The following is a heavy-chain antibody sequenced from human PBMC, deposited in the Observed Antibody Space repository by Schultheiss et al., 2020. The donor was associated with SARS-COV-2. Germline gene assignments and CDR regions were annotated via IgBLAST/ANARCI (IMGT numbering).Heavy chain of an antibody. J-gene: IGHJ4*02. V-gene: IGHV3-48*03. CDR2: ISSSGSTI. CDR1: GFTLSSYA. CDR3: ARGSIAVAGTHYFDY. Sequence: GGSLRLSCAVSGFTLSSYAMHWVRQAPGKGLEWVSYISSSGSTIYYADSVKGRFTISRDNTKNSLYLQMNSLRAEDTAVYYCARGSIAVAGTHYFDYWGQGTLVTVAS. D-gene: IGHD6-19*01.